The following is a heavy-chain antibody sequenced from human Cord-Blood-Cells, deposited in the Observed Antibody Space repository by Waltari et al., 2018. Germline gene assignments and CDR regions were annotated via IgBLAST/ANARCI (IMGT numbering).Heavy chain of an antibody. J-gene: IGHJ6*03. V-gene: IGHV4-59*01. CDR2: SYYSGST. D-gene: IGHD6-13*01. CDR1: GGSISSYY. Sequence: QVQLQESGPGLVKPSETLSLTCTVSGGSISSYYWSWIRQPPGKGLEWIGYSYYSGSTNYNPSLKSRVTISVDTSKNQFSLKLSSVTAADTAVYYCARGSIEYSSSWYYYYYMDVWGKGTTVTVSS. CDR3: ARGSIEYSSSWYYYYYMDV.